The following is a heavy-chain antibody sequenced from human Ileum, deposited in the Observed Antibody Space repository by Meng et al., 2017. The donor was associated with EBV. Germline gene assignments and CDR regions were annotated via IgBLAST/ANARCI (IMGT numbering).Heavy chain of an antibody. CDR2: IYYSGST. J-gene: IGHJ4*02. V-gene: IGHV4-39*07. CDR3: ARDRSGSYYSPTFDY. Sequence: QPHRQESGPSLWKPSEPLSLTCTVSGGSISSSSYSWGWIRQPPGKGLEWIGSIYYSGSTYYNPSLKSRVTISVDTSKNQFSLKLSSVTAADTAVYYCARDRSGSYYSPTFDYWGQGTLVTVSS. D-gene: IGHD3-10*01. CDR1: GGSISSSSYS.